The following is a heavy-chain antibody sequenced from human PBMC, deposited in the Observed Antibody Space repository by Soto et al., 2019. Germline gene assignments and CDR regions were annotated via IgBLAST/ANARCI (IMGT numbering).Heavy chain of an antibody. CDR1: GASISGFY. CDR3: VRDGTKTLRDWFDP. J-gene: IGHJ5*02. D-gene: IGHD1-1*01. Sequence: SETLSLTCTVSGASISGFYWSWIRKSAGKGLEWIGRIYATGTTDYNPSLKSRVMMSVDTSKKQFSLKLRSVTAADTAVYYCVRDGTKTLRDWFDPWG. CDR2: IYATGTT. V-gene: IGHV4-4*07.